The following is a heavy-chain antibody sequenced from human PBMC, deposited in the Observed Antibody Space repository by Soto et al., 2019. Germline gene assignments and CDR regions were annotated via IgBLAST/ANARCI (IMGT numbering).Heavy chain of an antibody. CDR2: ISSSSSYI. CDR1: GFTFSSYS. CDR3: ARDLDAARPAGNYYYYGMDV. Sequence: GGSLRLSCAASGFTFSSYSMNWVRQAPGKGLERVSSISSSSSYIYYADSVKGRFTISRDNAKNSLYLQMNSLRAEDMAVYYCARDLDAARPAGNYYYYGMDVWGQGTTVTVSS. J-gene: IGHJ6*02. V-gene: IGHV3-21*01. D-gene: IGHD6-6*01.